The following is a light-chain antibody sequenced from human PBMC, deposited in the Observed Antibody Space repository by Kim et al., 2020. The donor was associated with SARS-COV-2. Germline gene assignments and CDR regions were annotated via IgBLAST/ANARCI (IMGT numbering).Light chain of an antibody. CDR1: QDISDR. CDR2: SAS. Sequence: DIQMTQSPSSVSASVGDRVTVTCRASQDISDRLAWYQQKPGKAPKLLVYSASSLLRGVPSRFSGSRSGTDFTLTITSVQPEDFATYYCQQAYTFPRTFGQGTEVDIK. V-gene: IGKV1-12*01. CDR3: QQAYTFPRT. J-gene: IGKJ1*01.